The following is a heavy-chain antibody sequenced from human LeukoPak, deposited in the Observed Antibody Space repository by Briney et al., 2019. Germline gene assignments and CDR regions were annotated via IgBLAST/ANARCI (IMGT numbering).Heavy chain of an antibody. CDR1: AFTVSNYC. CDR3: AKDESRFGELSIY. V-gene: IGHV3-23*01. Sequence: GGSLRPSCPPAAFTVSNYCMDSASQAGGSGLGWVSAISGSGGSTYYADSVKGRFTISRDNSKNTLYLQKNSLRAEDTAVYYCAKDESRFGELSIYWGQGTLVTVSS. D-gene: IGHD3-10*01. CDR2: ISGSGGST. J-gene: IGHJ4*02.